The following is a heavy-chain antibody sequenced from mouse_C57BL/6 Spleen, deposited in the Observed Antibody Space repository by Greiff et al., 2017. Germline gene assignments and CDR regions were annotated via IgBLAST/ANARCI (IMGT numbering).Heavy chain of an antibody. CDR1: GYTFTDYN. Sequence: DVKLVESGPELVKPGASVKIPCKASGYTFTDYNMDWVKQSHGKSLEWIGDINPNNGGTIYNQKFKGKATLTVDKSSSTAYMELRSLTSEDTAVYYCARGESARSGYYYYAMDYWGQGTSVTVSS. CDR3: ARGESARSGYYYYAMDY. D-gene: IGHD1-1*01. V-gene: IGHV1-18*01. J-gene: IGHJ4*01. CDR2: INPNNGGT.